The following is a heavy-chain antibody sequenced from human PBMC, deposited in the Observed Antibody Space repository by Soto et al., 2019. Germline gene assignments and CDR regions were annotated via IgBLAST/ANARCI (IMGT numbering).Heavy chain of an antibody. CDR2: ISYDGSNK. D-gene: IGHD3-22*01. CDR3: AKEPTPTPYYYDSSGPQK. Sequence: GGSLRLSCAASGFTFSSYGMHWVRQAPGKGLEWVAVISYDGSNKYYADSVKGRFTISRDNSKNTLYLQMNSLRAEDTAVYYCAKEPTPTPYYYDSSGPQKRGQGTLVTVSS. CDR1: GFTFSSYG. V-gene: IGHV3-30*18. J-gene: IGHJ4*02.